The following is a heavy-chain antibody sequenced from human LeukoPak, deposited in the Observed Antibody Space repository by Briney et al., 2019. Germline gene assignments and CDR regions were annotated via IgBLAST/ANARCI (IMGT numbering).Heavy chain of an antibody. CDR3: ARGRALRSGYYGFDP. CDR1: GGSFSGYY. J-gene: IGHJ5*02. CDR2: INHSGST. Sequence: NPSETLSLTCAVYGGSFSGYYWSWIRQPPGKGLEWIGEINHSGSTNYNPSLKGRVTISVDTSKNQFSLKLSSVTAADTAVYYCARGRALRSGYYGFDPWAREPWSPSPQ. D-gene: IGHD3-3*01. V-gene: IGHV4-34*01.